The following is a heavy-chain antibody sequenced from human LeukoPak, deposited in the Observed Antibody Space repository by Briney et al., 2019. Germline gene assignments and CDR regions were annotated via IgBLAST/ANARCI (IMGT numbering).Heavy chain of an antibody. CDR1: GFTFSDYY. V-gene: IGHV3-11*06. CDR2: ISSSSSYT. D-gene: IGHD1-20*01. Sequence: GGSLRLSCAASGFTFSDYYMSWIRQAPGKGLEWVSYISSSSSYTNYADSVKGRFTISRDNAENSLYLQMNSLRAEDTAVYYCASWGSHYNWNDASHYWGQGTLVTVSS. CDR3: ASWGSHYNWNDASHY. J-gene: IGHJ4*02.